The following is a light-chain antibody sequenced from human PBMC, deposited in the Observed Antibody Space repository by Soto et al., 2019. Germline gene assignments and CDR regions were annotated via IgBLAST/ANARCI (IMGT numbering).Light chain of an antibody. Sequence: EIVLTQSPATLSLSPGERATLSCRASQSVSSYLLWYQQKPGQAPRLLVYDASNRASGTQARFSGSGSETDFTLTISSLEPEDFAVYYCQHRMNWPLTVGQGTRLEI. J-gene: IGKJ5*01. V-gene: IGKV3-11*01. CDR1: QSVSSY. CDR2: DAS. CDR3: QHRMNWPLT.